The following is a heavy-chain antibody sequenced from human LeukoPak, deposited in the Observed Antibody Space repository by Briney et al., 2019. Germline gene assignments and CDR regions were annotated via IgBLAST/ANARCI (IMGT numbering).Heavy chain of an antibody. CDR3: ARDLALGTSRTSHQSGDGFDP. V-gene: IGHV1-8*01. D-gene: IGHD2-2*01. CDR1: GYTFTSYD. CDR2: MNPNSGNT. Sequence: GASVKVSCKASGYTFTSYDINWVRQATGQGLEWMGWMNPNSGNTGYAQKFQGRVTMTRNTSISTAYMELSSLRSEDTAVYYCARDLALGTSRTSHQSGDGFDPWGQGTLVTVSS. J-gene: IGHJ5*02.